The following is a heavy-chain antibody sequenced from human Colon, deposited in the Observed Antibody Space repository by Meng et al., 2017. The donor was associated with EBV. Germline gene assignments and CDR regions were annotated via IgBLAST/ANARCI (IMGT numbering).Heavy chain of an antibody. CDR2: IYWDDDK. J-gene: IGHJ5*02. CDR1: GFSLNTTGAG. Sequence: QITLKESGPTLVKPTQTLTLTCTFSGFSLNTTGAGVGWIRQPPGEALEWLALIYWDDDKRYSPSLKSRFTITKDTSKNQVVLTMTNMDPVDTATYYCAHSRFMVRGVITWFDTWGQGTLVTVAS. D-gene: IGHD3-10*01. CDR3: AHSRFMVRGVITWFDT. V-gene: IGHV2-5*02.